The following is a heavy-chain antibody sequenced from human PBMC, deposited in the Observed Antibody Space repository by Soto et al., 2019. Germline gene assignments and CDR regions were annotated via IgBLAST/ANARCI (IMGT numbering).Heavy chain of an antibody. CDR1: GFTFSGYA. Sequence: EVQLLESGGDLVQPGRSLRLSCAASGFTFSGYAMSWVRQAPGKGLEWVSVIHGGGNSAYYADSVKGRFTISRDNSKNPLYLKMGGLKGEETAVYYGAKNRVRGTPSGNFDYWAREPWSPSPQ. CDR2: IHGGGNSA. CDR3: AKNRVRGTPSGNFDY. V-gene: IGHV3-23*01. J-gene: IGHJ4*02. D-gene: IGHD3-10*01.